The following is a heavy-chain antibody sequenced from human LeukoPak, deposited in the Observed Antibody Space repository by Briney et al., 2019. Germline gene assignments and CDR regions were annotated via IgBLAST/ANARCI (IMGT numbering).Heavy chain of an antibody. CDR1: GFTFSSYW. D-gene: IGHD4-23*01. J-gene: IGHJ3*02. CDR2: IGTDGSST. CDR3: ARDKYGGNSNAFDI. Sequence: GGSLRLSCAASGFTFSSYWMHWVRQVPGKGLVWVSRIGTDGSSTTYADYVKGRFSISRDNAKNALYLQMNSLRAEDTAVYYCARDKYGGNSNAFDIWGQGTLVTVSS. V-gene: IGHV3-74*01.